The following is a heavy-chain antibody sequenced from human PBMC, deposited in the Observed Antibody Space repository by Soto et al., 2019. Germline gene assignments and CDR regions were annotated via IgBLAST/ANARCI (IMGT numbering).Heavy chain of an antibody. CDR2: ISGYNGNT. Sequence: ASVKVSCKTSGYTFTTYGVSWVRQAPGLGLEWMGWISGYNGNTNSAPKFQGRVSMTTDTSTSTAYMELSSLRSEDAAVYYCARDGIYYYDSSGRAFDIWGHGTMVTVSS. CDR1: GYTFTTYG. CDR3: ARDGIYYYDSSGRAFDI. J-gene: IGHJ3*02. V-gene: IGHV1-18*01. D-gene: IGHD3-22*01.